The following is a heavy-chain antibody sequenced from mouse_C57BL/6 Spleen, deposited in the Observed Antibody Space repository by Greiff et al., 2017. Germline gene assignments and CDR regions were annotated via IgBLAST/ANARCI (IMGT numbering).Heavy chain of an antibody. CDR3: ARSSYDCFWFAY. J-gene: IGHJ3*01. CDR2: IYPGSGST. V-gene: IGHV1-55*01. Sequence: QVQLQQPGAELVKPGASVKMSCQASGYTFTSYWITWVKQRPGQGLAWIGDIYPGSGSTNYNEKFKSKVTLTVDTSSSTAYMQLSSLTSEDSAVYYCARSSYDCFWFAYWGQGTLVTVSA. D-gene: IGHD2-3*01. CDR1: GYTFTSYW.